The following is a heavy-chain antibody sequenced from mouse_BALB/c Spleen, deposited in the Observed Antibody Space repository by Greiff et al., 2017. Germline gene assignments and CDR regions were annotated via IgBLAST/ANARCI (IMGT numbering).Heavy chain of an antibody. V-gene: IGHV3-6*02. CDR1: GYSITSGYY. CDR3: ARDRNYYGSSPFAY. D-gene: IGHD1-1*01. J-gene: IGHJ3*01. Sequence: DVHLVESGPGLVKPSQSLSLTCSVTGYSITSGYYWNWIRQFPGNKLEWMGYISYDGSNNYNPSLKNRISITRDTSKNQFFLKLNSVTTEDTATYYCARDRNYYGSSPFAYWGQGTLVTVSA. CDR2: ISYDGSN.